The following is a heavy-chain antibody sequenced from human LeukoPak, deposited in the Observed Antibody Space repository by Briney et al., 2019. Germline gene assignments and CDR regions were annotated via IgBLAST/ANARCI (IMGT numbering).Heavy chain of an antibody. CDR2: IFGSGGSP. J-gene: IGHJ4*02. D-gene: IGHD5-18*01. Sequence: GGSLRLSCEASGFTFGSHAMYWVRQAPGKGLEWVAGIFGSGGSPHYADSVKGRFIISRDNPRNTVYLQINSLRGEGTAVYYCGKTTVGYSSGQKPAWPVDYWGQGTLVTVSS. V-gene: IGHV3-23*01. CDR1: GFTFGSHA. CDR3: GKTTVGYSSGQKPAWPVDY.